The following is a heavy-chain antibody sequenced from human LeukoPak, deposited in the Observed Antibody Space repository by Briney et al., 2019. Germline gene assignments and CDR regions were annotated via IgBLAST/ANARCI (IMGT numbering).Heavy chain of an antibody. V-gene: IGHV3-30-3*01. D-gene: IGHD3-3*01. Sequence: GRSLRLSCAASGFTFSSYAMHWVRQAPGKGLEWVAVIAYDGSNKYYADSVKGRVTISRDNSKNTLYLQMNSLRAEDTAVYYCARAGRRFWKHYYGMDVWGQGTTVTVSS. CDR1: GFTFSSYA. J-gene: IGHJ6*02. CDR3: ARAGRRFWKHYYGMDV. CDR2: IAYDGSNK.